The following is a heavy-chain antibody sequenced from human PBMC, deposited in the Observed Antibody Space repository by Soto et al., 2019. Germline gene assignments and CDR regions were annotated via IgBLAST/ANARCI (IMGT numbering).Heavy chain of an antibody. Sequence: EVQLVESGGDLIQPGGSLRLSCAASGFSVSPNYMSWVRQAPGKGLEWVSIIYAGGTTYYADSVKGRFTISTDTSKNTLSLQMNSLRAEDTGVYYCASRDIAVRAFDSWGQGTMVNVSS. D-gene: IGHD3-10*02. CDR1: GFSVSPNY. J-gene: IGHJ3*01. V-gene: IGHV3-53*01. CDR2: IYAGGTT. CDR3: ASRDIAVRAFDS.